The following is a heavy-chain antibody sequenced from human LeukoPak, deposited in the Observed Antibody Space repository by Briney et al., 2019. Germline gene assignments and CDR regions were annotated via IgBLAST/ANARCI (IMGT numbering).Heavy chain of an antibody. Sequence: ASVKVSCKVSGYTLTELSMHWVRQAPGKGLEWMGGFDPEDGETIYAQKFQGRVTITRDTSASTAYMELSSLRSEDTAVYYCVRVASPSSSWYVFDYWGQGTLVTVSS. CDR2: FDPEDGET. V-gene: IGHV1-24*01. D-gene: IGHD6-13*01. CDR3: VRVASPSSSWYVFDY. CDR1: GYTLTELS. J-gene: IGHJ4*02.